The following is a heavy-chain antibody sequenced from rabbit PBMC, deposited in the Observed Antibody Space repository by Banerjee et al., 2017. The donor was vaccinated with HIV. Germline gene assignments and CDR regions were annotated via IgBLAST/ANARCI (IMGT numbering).Heavy chain of an antibody. CDR2: IYTSSGST. V-gene: IGHV1S45*01. D-gene: IGHD1-1*01. CDR3: ARDGGAGGSGYGNGFNL. Sequence: QEQLVESGGGLVQPEGSLTLTCTASGFSFSSNAMCWVRQAPGKGPEWIGCIYTSSGSTYYASWAKGRFTITKTSSTTVTLQMTSPTAADTATYFCARDGGAGGSGYGNGFNLWGQGTLVTVS. J-gene: IGHJ4*01. CDR1: GFSFSSNA.